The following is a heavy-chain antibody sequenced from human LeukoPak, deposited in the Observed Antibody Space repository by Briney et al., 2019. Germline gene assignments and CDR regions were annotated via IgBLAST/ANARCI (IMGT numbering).Heavy chain of an antibody. J-gene: IGHJ4*02. V-gene: IGHV3-23*01. Sequence: GGSLRLSCAASGFTFSSYAMSWVRQAPGKGLEWVSAISGSGGSAYYADSVKGRFTISRDNSKNTLYLQMNSLRAEDTAVYYCAKVLLWFGEIDYWGQGTLVTVSS. CDR2: ISGSGGSA. CDR1: GFTFSSYA. CDR3: AKVLLWFGEIDY. D-gene: IGHD3-10*01.